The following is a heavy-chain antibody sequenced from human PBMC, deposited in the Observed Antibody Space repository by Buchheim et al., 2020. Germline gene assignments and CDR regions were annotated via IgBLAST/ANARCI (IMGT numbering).Heavy chain of an antibody. J-gene: IGHJ4*02. CDR3: ARGAGYSNDWYATTNLDY. D-gene: IGHD6-19*01. Sequence: QMQLQESGPGLVKPSETLSLTCTVSGGSISGSSYYWGWIRQTPGKGLEWIASIYYSGTTYYNPSLKSRVTMSVDTSKNKFSLQLSSVTAADTAVYYCARGAGYSNDWYATTNLDYWGQGTL. CDR2: IYYSGTT. CDR1: GGSISGSSYY. V-gene: IGHV4-39*07.